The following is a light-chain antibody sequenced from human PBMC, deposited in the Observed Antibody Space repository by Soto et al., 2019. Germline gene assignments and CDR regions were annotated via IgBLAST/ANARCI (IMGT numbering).Light chain of an antibody. CDR2: GAS. CDR1: QDVSSY. CDR3: QQYHTCPIT. J-gene: IGKJ4*01. V-gene: IGKV3-15*01. Sequence: DIVLTQAPGTLSLSQGERATLSCRARQDVSSYLAWYQQEPGQAPRLLISGASTGATGIPARFSGSGSGTEFTLTISSLQSEDCAIYYCQQYHTCPITFGGGTKVDIK.